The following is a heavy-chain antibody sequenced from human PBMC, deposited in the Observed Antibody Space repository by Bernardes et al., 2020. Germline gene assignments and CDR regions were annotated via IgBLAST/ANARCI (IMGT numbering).Heavy chain of an antibody. D-gene: IGHD6-19*01. V-gene: IGHV1-8*01. CDR1: RYTFTSYD. Sequence: ASVKVSCKASRYTFTSYDINWVRQATGQGLEWMGWMNPNSGNTGYAQKFQGRVTMTRNTSISTAYMELSRLRSEDTAVYYCARAPVAVPFDSCGQETLVTVSS. J-gene: IGHJ4*02. CDR2: MNPNSGNT. CDR3: ARAPVAVPFDS.